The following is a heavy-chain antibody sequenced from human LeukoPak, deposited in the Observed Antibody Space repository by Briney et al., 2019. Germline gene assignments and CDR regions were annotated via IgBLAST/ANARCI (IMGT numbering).Heavy chain of an antibody. J-gene: IGHJ5*02. CDR2: ISWNSGSI. CDR3: AGSAVYYYDSSGYSGRFDP. Sequence: GGSLRLSCAASGFTFDDYAMHWVRQAPGKGLEWVSGISWNSGSIGYADSVQGRFTISRDNAKNSLYLQMNSLRAEDTAVYYCAGSAVYYYDSSGYSGRFDPWGQGTLVTVSS. V-gene: IGHV3-9*01. CDR1: GFTFDDYA. D-gene: IGHD3-22*01.